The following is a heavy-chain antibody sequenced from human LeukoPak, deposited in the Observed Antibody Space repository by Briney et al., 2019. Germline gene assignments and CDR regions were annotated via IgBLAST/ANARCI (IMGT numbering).Heavy chain of an antibody. CDR2: IYSGGST. CDR1: GFTVSSNY. Sequence: GGSLRLSCAASGFTVSSNYMSWVRQAPGKGLEWVSVIYSGGSTYYADSVKGRFTIPRDNSKNTLYLQMNSLRAEDTAVYYCARPPDCSSTSCYTVDAFDIWGQGTMVTVSS. CDR3: ARPPDCSSTSCYTVDAFDI. D-gene: IGHD2-2*02. J-gene: IGHJ3*02. V-gene: IGHV3-66*01.